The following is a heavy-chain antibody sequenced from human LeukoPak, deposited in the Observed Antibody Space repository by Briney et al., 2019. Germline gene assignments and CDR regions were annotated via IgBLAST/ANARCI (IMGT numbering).Heavy chain of an antibody. Sequence: QPGGSLRLSCAASGFTFSSYEMNWVRQAPGKGLEWVSYISSSGSSIYYADSVKGRFTISRDNAKNSLYLQMNSLSSEDTAVYYCARDPYSNFFGAFDIWGQGTMVTVSS. D-gene: IGHD6-13*01. V-gene: IGHV3-48*03. CDR3: ARDPYSNFFGAFDI. J-gene: IGHJ3*02. CDR1: GFTFSSYE. CDR2: ISSSGSSI.